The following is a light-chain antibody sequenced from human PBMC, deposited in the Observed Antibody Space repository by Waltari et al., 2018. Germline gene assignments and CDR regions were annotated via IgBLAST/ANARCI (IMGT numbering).Light chain of an antibody. J-gene: IGLJ3*02. V-gene: IGLV2-23*02. Sequence: QSALTQPASVSGSPGQSITISCTGTSSDVGSYDLVSWYQQPPGKVPKLMIYEVNKRRSGVAIRFSGPKSVNTASLTISGLQADDEADYYCSSYAGTNIHWMFGGGTKLTVL. CDR2: EVN. CDR1: SSDVGSYDL. CDR3: SSYAGTNIHWM.